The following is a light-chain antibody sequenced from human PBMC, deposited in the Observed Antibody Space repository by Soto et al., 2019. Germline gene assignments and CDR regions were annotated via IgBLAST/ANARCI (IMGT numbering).Light chain of an antibody. CDR2: DTS. J-gene: IGKJ5*01. CDR3: QQRQYWPPIT. CDR1: QSVSSY. V-gene: IGKV3-11*01. Sequence: VLTQSPATLSLSPGERATLSCRASQSVSSYLAWYQQKPGQAPRLLIYDTSNRATGVPARFSGSGSGTDFTITISSLEPEDCAIYYCQQRQYWPPITFGQGTRLESK.